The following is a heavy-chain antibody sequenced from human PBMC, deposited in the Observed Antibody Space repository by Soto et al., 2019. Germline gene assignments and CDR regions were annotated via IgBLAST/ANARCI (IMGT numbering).Heavy chain of an antibody. J-gene: IGHJ4*02. CDR2: IYHSGTT. Sequence: SETLSLTCAVSGDSITSIYHCAWIRQPPGRGLEWFASIYHSGTTYYNPSLKSRVNISVDTSKNQFSLNLRSVTAADSAVYYCARTENVGYYPHCGQGNLVTV. CDR1: GDSITSIYH. CDR3: ARTENVGYYPH. V-gene: IGHV4-38-2*01. D-gene: IGHD2-2*03.